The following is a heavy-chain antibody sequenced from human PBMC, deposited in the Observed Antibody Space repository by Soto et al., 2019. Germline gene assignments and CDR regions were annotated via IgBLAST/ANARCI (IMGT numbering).Heavy chain of an antibody. Sequence: VQLLESGGGLVQPGGSVRLSCAASGFAFSSYAMSWVRQAPGKGLEWVAAISGNGGDTSYADSVRGRFTISRDNSRGTMFLPMHSRGADDTAVYYCGKERRGSGWFVGSHWGQGILGTVSS. J-gene: IGHJ1*01. CDR1: GFAFSSYA. CDR3: GKERRGSGWFVGSH. D-gene: IGHD6-19*01. V-gene: IGHV3-23*01. CDR2: ISGNGGDT.